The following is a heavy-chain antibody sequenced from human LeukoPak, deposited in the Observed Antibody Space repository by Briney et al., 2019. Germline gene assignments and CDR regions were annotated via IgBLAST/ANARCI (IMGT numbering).Heavy chain of an antibody. J-gene: IGHJ4*02. D-gene: IGHD2-2*01. CDR3: ARGYCSSTSCHVARHFEY. CDR2: ITSHTVT. V-gene: IGHV3-48*02. Sequence: GGSLRLSCAASGFTFSTSAVGWVRQAPGKGLECLSYITSHTVTHYIDSVSGRFTISRDNDKSSLYLQMTSLTEEDKAVYCCARGYCSSTSCHVARHFEYWGQGTLVTVSS. CDR1: GFTFSTSA.